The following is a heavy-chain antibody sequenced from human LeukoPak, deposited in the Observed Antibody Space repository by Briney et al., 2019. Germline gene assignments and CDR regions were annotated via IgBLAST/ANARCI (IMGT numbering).Heavy chain of an antibody. V-gene: IGHV3-30*01. CDR2: ISYDGSNK. CDR1: GFTFSSYA. D-gene: IGHD5-24*01. J-gene: IGHJ4*02. Sequence: GRSLRLSCAASGFTFSSYAMHWVRRAPGKGLEWVAVISYDGSNKYYADSVKGRFTISRDNSKNMLYLQMNSLRAEDTAVYYCAREVEMATIGYFDYWGQGTLVTVSS. CDR3: AREVEMATIGYFDY.